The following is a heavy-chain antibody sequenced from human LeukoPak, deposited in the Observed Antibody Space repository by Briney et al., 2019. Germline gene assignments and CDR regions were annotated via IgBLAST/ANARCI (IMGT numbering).Heavy chain of an antibody. J-gene: IGHJ4*02. CDR2: ISASASIT. V-gene: IGHV3-23*01. Sequence: SLRPSRAAAGFTVVSFCAGSASPHGGEWSGLVSDISASASITKYADSVKGRFIISRDNSKNTLFLQMNSLTAEDTAAYYCATGAASIGWLSHDHWGQGTLVTVSS. D-gene: IGHD2-15*01. CDR3: ATGAASIGWLSHDH. CDR1: GFTVVSF.